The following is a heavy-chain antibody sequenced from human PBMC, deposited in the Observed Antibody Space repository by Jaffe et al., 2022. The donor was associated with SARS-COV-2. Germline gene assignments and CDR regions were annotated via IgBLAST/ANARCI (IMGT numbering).Heavy chain of an antibody. D-gene: IGHD5-18*01. CDR1: GFSFSSSW. CDR3: ARDPPRGDGYTFDF. V-gene: IGHV3-7*03. CDR2: TQQGGGER. J-gene: IGHJ4*02. Sequence: EVQLVESGGGLVQPGGSLRLSCVASGFSFSSSWMTWVRQAPGKGLEWVANTQQGGGERYYVESVKGRFTISRDNAKNSLYLQMNSLRAEDTAVYYCARDPPRGDGYTFDFWGQGTLVTVSS.